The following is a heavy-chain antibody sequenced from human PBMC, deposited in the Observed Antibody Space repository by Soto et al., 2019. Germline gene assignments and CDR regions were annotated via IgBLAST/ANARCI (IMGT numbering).Heavy chain of an antibody. V-gene: IGHV1-2*04. D-gene: IGHD3-9*01. CDR2: INPNSGGT. J-gene: IGHJ6*02. CDR1: GYTFTGYY. Sequence: APVKVSCKASGYTFTGYYMHWVRQAPGQGLEWMGWINPNSGGTNYAQKFQGWVTMTRDTSISTAYMELSRLRSDDTAVYYCARATKQGGYDILTAYGMDVWGQGTTVTVSS. CDR3: ARATKQGGYDILTAYGMDV.